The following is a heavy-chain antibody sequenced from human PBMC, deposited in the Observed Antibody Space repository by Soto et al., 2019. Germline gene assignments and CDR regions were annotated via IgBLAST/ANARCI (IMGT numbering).Heavy chain of an antibody. V-gene: IGHV4-59*01. CDR2: IYYSGST. D-gene: IGHD2-8*01. CDR3: ARQLYLYGMDV. Sequence: SETLSLTCTVSGDSISSYYWSWIRQPPGKGLEWIGYIYYSGSTNYNPSLKSRVTISIDTSKSQFSLKLSSVTAADTAVYYCARQLYLYGMDVWGQGTTVTVYS. J-gene: IGHJ6*02. CDR1: GDSISSYY.